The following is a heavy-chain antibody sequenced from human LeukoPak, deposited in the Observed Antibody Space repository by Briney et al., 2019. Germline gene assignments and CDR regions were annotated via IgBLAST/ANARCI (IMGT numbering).Heavy chain of an antibody. V-gene: IGHV4-34*01. CDR2: NNHSGST. D-gene: IGHD3-10*01. CDR3: ARMVRGVIIWGNSDY. J-gene: IGHJ4*02. Sequence: SSETLSLTCAVYGGSFSGYYWSWIRQPPGKGLEWIGENNHSGSTNYNPSLKSRVTISVDTSKNQFSLKLSSVTAADTAVYYCARMVRGVIIWGNSDYWGQGTLVSVSS. CDR1: GGSFSGYY.